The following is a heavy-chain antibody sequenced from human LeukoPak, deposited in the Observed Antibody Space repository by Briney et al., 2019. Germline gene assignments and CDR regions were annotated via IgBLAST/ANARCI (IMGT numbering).Heavy chain of an antibody. CDR3: ARMALGVAGPIDY. Sequence: SETLSLTCTVSGGSISSYYWSWLRQPPGKGLEWIGYIYYSGSTNYNPSLKSRVTISVDTSKNQFSLKLSSVTAADTAVYYCARMALGVAGPIDYWGQGTLVTVSS. V-gene: IGHV4-59*08. D-gene: IGHD3-3*01. CDR1: GGSISSYY. J-gene: IGHJ4*02. CDR2: IYYSGST.